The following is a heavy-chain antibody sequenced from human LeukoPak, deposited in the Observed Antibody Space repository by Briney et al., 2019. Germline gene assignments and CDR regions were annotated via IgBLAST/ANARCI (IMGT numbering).Heavy chain of an antibody. J-gene: IGHJ4*02. Sequence: SQTLSLTCAISGDSVSSNSVAWNWIRQSPSRGLEWLGRTYYRSKWYNEYAVSVKSRATIDPDTSKNQFSLQLNSVTPEDTAAYYCARAIWQRAFDYWGQGTLVTVSS. D-gene: IGHD6-25*01. V-gene: IGHV6-1*01. CDR3: ARAIWQRAFDY. CDR2: TYYRSKWYN. CDR1: GDSVSSNSVA.